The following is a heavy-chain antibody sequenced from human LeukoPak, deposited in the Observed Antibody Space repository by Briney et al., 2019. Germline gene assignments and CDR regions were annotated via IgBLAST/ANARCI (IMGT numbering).Heavy chain of an antibody. Sequence: PGGSLRLSCAASGFTFSNYWMHWVRRAPGKGLVWVSRINTDGSSTTYADSVKGRFTISRDNAKNTLYLQMNSLRAEDTAVYYCGRGFVLVPAAIPDYWGPGTLVTVSS. CDR2: INTDGSST. CDR3: GRGFVLVPAAIPDY. V-gene: IGHV3-74*01. D-gene: IGHD2-2*01. J-gene: IGHJ4*02. CDR1: GFTFSNYW.